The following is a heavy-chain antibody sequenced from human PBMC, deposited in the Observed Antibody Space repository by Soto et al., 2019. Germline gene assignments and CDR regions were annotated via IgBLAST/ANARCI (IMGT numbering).Heavy chain of an antibody. V-gene: IGHV3-23*01. CDR2: ISARGGSS. CDR1: GFSFSSYA. J-gene: IGHJ4*02. CDR3: AKGSIEYSASVDN. D-gene: IGHD5-12*01. Sequence: EVQLLDSGGGLVQPGGSLRLSCAASGFSFSSYAMVWVRQAPGKGLEWVPVISARGGSSNFADSVKGRFTISRDNSKNVLSLEMNSLRAEDPAIYFCAKGSIEYSASVDNWGQGTLVLVPS.